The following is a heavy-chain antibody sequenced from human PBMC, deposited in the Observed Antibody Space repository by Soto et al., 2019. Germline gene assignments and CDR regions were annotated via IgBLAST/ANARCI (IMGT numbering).Heavy chain of an antibody. J-gene: IGHJ5*02. Sequence: NPSETLSLTCTVSGGSIRVQSYYWTWIRQTPGKGLEWVGSSYYSGTSYFNPALKGRVTISVDTSTNQFSLRLTSVTAADTAVYYCTRRYNWNDYYFDPWRQGTLVTVSS. CDR2: SYYSGTS. CDR1: GGSIRVQSYY. CDR3: TRRYNWNDYYFDP. V-gene: IGHV4-39*01. D-gene: IGHD1-20*01.